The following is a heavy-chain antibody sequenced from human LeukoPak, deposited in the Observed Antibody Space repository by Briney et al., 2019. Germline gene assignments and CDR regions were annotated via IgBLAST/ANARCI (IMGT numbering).Heavy chain of an antibody. CDR1: GGSFSGYY. CDR3: ERGRVLRYFDWFLPGPFFDY. J-gene: IGHJ4*02. CDR2: INHSRST. V-gene: IGHV4-34*01. D-gene: IGHD3-9*01. Sequence: SETLSLTCAVYGGSFSGYYWSWICQPPGKGLEWIGEINHSRSTNYNPSLKSRVTISVDTSKNQFSLKLSSVTAADTAVYYCERGRVLRYFDWFLPGPFFDYWGQGTLVTVSS.